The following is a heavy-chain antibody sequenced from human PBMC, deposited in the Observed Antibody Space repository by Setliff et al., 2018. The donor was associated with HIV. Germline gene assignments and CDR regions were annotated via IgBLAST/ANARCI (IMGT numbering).Heavy chain of an antibody. CDR2: VYHTGST. CDR3: ARPRRVRSRAWYWFDI. V-gene: IGHV4-4*02. CDR1: GVSISDNNW. D-gene: IGHD6-19*01. Sequence: SETLSLTCDVSGVSISDNNWWSWVRQPPGRGLEWIGEVYHTGSTNYNPSLKSRVITSIDKSKNQFSLKIDSVTAADTAVYYYARPRRVRSRAWYWFDIWGQGTLVTVSS. J-gene: IGHJ5*02.